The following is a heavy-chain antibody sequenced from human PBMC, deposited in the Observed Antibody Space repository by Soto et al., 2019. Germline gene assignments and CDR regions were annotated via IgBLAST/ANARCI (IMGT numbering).Heavy chain of an antibody. J-gene: IGHJ4*02. V-gene: IGHV1-69*13. CDR1: RYIFTAYF. CDR2: IIPIFGTA. CDR3: ASQQQLGILDY. Sequence: GASVKVSCKAPRYIFTAYFMHWVRQAPGQGLEWMGGIIPIFGTANYAQKFQGRVTITADESTSTAYMELSSLRSEDTAVYYCASQQQLGILDYWGQGTLVTVSS. D-gene: IGHD6-13*01.